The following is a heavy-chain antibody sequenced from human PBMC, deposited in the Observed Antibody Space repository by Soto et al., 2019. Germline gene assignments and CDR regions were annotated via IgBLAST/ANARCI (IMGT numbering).Heavy chain of an antibody. V-gene: IGHV5-10-1*01. CDR3: ARQIYDSDTGPNFQYYFDS. CDR1: GIHFSCHW. D-gene: IGHD3-22*01. Sequence: PWEFLTILRRRSGIHFSCHWNTLVRPEPGKGLKWMGRIDPSDSQTYYSPSFRGHVTISVTKSITTVFLQWSSLRASDTAMYYCARQIYDSDTGPNFQYYFDSWGQGTPVTVSS. J-gene: IGHJ4*02. CDR2: IDPSDSQT.